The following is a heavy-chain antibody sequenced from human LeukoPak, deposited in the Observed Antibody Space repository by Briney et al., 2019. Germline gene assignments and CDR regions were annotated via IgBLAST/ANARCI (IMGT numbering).Heavy chain of an antibody. D-gene: IGHD3-3*01. Sequence: SETLSLTCTVSGGSISSSSYYWGWIRQPPGKGLEWIGSIYYSGSTYYNPSLKSRVTISVDTSKNQFSLKLSSVTAADTAVYYCARHDMGRFWSAHNGGWFDPWGQGTLVTVSS. CDR2: IYYSGST. V-gene: IGHV4-39*01. CDR1: GGSISSSSYY. CDR3: ARHDMGRFWSAHNGGWFDP. J-gene: IGHJ5*02.